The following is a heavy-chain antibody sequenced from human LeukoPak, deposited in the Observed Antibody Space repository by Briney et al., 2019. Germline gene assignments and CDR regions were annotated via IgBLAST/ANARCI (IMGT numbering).Heavy chain of an antibody. J-gene: IGHJ4*02. CDR2: ISSSDRTI. CDR3: ARAPTYGSGSSFDY. V-gene: IGHV3-11*01. CDR1: GFTFRDYD. D-gene: IGHD3-10*01. Sequence: GGSLRLSCAASGFTFRDYDMTWIRQAPGKGLEWVSYISSSDRTIYNAESVKGRFTISRDNAKNSLYLQMNSLRAEDTAVYYCARAPTYGSGSSFDYWSQGTLVTVSS.